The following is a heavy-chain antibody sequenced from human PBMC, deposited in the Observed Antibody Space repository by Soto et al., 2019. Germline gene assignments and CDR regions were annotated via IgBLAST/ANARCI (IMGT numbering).Heavy chain of an antibody. CDR1: GYTFTLYW. J-gene: IGHJ4*02. Sequence: GESLKISCNGSGYTFTLYWIAWVRQMPGKGLEWMGIIYPGDSDTRYSPSFQGQVTISADASITTAYLQWSSLRASDTAMYFCARQYGSGSFDYWGQGSLVTVSS. D-gene: IGHD3-10*01. CDR2: IYPGDSDT. CDR3: ARQYGSGSFDY. V-gene: IGHV5-51*01.